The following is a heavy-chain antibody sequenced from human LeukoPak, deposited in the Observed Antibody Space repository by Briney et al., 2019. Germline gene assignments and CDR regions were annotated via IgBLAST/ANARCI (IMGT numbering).Heavy chain of an antibody. Sequence: SETLSLTCTVSGGSISSGGYYWSWIRQHPGKGLEWIGYIYYSGSTYYNPSLKSRVTISVDTSKNQFSLKLSSVTAADTAVYYCARDLRDRPNWFDPWGQGTLVTVSS. CDR2: IYYSGST. CDR1: GGSISSGGYY. CDR3: ARDLRDRPNWFDP. D-gene: IGHD1-14*01. J-gene: IGHJ5*02. V-gene: IGHV4-31*03.